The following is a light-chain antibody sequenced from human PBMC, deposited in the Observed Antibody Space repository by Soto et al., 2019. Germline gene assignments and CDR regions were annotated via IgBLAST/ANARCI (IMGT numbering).Light chain of an antibody. CDR2: EGS. J-gene: IGLJ3*02. CDR3: CSYAGDSTWV. Sequence: QSVLTQPASVSGSPGQSITISCTGTSSDVGNYNLVSWYQQHPGEAPKLLIYEGSKRPSGVSNRFSGSKFGNTASLTISGLQAEDEVDYYCCSYAGDSTWVFGGGTKLT. CDR1: SSDVGNYNL. V-gene: IGLV2-23*01.